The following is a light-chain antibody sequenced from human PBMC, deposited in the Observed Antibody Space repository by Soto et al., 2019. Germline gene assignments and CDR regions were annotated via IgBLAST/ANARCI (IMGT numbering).Light chain of an antibody. CDR2: DVT. J-gene: IGLJ2*01. Sequence: QSVLTQPASVSGSPGQSITISCTGTSSDIGGYKYVSWYQHHPGTAPKLMIYDVTNRPSGVSNRFSGSESGNTASLTISGLQAEDEGDYYCTSYASSSTPVVFGGGTKLTAL. CDR3: TSYASSSTPVV. V-gene: IGLV2-14*03. CDR1: SSDIGGYKY.